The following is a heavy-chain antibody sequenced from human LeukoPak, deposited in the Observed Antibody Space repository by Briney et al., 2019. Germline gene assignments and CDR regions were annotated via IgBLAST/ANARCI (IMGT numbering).Heavy chain of an antibody. CDR2: MNPNSGNT. Sequence: ASVKVSCKASGYTFTSYDINWVRQATGQGLEWMGWMNPNSGNTGYAQKFQGRVAITRNTSISTAYMELSSLRSEDTAVYYCARAAYGDYAFDYWGQGTQVTVSS. D-gene: IGHD4-17*01. CDR1: GYTFTSYD. J-gene: IGHJ4*02. CDR3: ARAAYGDYAFDY. V-gene: IGHV1-8*03.